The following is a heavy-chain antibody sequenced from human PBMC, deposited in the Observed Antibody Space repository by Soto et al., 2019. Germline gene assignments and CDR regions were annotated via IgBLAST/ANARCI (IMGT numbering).Heavy chain of an antibody. D-gene: IGHD6-13*01. CDR2: LWAGGNFA. CDR1: GFSFSSHG. J-gene: IGHJ6*02. V-gene: IGHV3-33*01. CDR3: TRDAQQLANYGMDV. Sequence: QVQLVDSGGNVVQPGRSLRLSCAASGFSFSSHGMHWVRQAPGKGLEWVAHLWAGGNFAYYADSVKGRFTISSDTSKNTLYLKMDSLGAEDTAVYYCTRDAQQLANYGMDVWGQGTTVTVSS.